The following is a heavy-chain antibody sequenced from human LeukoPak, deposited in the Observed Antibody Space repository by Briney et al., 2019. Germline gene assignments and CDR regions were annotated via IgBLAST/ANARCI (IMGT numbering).Heavy chain of an antibody. J-gene: IGHJ4*02. CDR2: FDPEDGET. Sequence: GASVKVSCKASGYTFTGYYMHWVRQAPGKGLEWMGGFDPEDGETIYAQKFQGRVTMTEDTSTDTAYMELSSLRSEDTAVYYCATDISVTGYYWGQGTLVTVSS. CDR3: ATDISVTGYY. CDR1: GYTFTGYY. D-gene: IGHD7-27*01. V-gene: IGHV1-24*01.